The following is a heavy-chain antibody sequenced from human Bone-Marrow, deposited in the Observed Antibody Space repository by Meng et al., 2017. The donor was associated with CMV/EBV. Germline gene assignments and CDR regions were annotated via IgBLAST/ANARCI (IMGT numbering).Heavy chain of an antibody. V-gene: IGHV3-21*01. CDR3: ARARTGWDLLMAD. Sequence: GESLKISCAASGFTFSSFRMNWVRQAPGKGLEWVSSISSSGIYIFYADSLKDRFTISRDNAKNSLYLQVNSLRAEDTAVYYCARARTGWDLLMADWGQGTLVTVSS. CDR2: ISSSGIYI. CDR1: GFTFSSFR. J-gene: IGHJ4*02. D-gene: IGHD1-26*01.